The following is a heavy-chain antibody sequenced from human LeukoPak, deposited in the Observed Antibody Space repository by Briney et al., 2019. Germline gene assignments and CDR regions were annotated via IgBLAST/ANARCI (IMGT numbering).Heavy chain of an antibody. CDR1: GGSISSYY. D-gene: IGHD6-13*01. Sequence: NPSETLSLTCTVSGGSISSYYWSWIRQPAGKGLEWIGRIYTSGSANYNPSLKSRVTMSVDTSSNQFSLKLSSVTAADTAVYYCAREMWSAAATTYDWFDPWGQGTLVTVSS. CDR3: AREMWSAAATTYDWFDP. V-gene: IGHV4-4*07. J-gene: IGHJ5*02. CDR2: IYTSGSA.